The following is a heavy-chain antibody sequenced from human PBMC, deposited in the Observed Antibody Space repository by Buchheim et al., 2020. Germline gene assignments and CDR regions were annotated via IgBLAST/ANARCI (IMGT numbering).Heavy chain of an antibody. CDR1: GFTFDDYT. CDR3: SKADYTSNWFDS. D-gene: IGHD2-2*02. V-gene: IGHV3-9*01. CDR2: ISWGSGNI. Sequence: EVQLVESGGGLVQPGRSLRLSCAASGFTFDDYTMHWVRQAPGKGLEWVSGISWGSGNIGYADSVKGRFTISRDNAKNSLYWVMHSLRPDDTALYYCSKADYTSNWFDSWGQGTL. J-gene: IGHJ5*01.